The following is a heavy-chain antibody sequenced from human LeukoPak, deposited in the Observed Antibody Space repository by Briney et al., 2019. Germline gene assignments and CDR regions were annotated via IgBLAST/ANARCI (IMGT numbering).Heavy chain of an antibody. CDR2: IWYDGSNK. CDR1: GFTFSSYG. J-gene: IGHJ4*02. V-gene: IGHV3-33*01. CDR3: ARYGGGFD. D-gene: IGHD3-10*01. Sequence: GGSLRLSCAASGFTFSSYGMHWVRQAPGKGLEGVAVIWYDGSNKYYADSVKGRFTISRDNSKNTLYLQMNSLRAEDTAEYYCARYGGGFDWGQGTLVTVSP.